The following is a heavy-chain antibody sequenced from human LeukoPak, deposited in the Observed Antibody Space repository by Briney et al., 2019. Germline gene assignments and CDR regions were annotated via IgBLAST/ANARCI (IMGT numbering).Heavy chain of an antibody. V-gene: IGHV4-34*01. J-gene: IGHJ4*02. CDR1: GGSFSGYY. Sequence: PSETLSLTCAVYGGSFSGYYWSWIRQPPVKGLEWIGEINHSGSTNYNPSLKSRVTISAATSSQQFSLNLKSVTAADTAVYFCASGAWAARLNSWAQGALVIVSS. CDR2: INHSGST. D-gene: IGHD4-23*01. CDR3: ASGAWAARLNS.